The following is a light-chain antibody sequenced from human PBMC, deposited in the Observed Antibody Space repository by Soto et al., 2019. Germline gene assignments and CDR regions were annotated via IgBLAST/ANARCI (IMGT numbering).Light chain of an antibody. Sequence: TISCTKTSSDVGGYNYVSWYQQHPGKAPKLMIYDVSNRPSGVSNRFSGSKSGNTASLTISGLQAEDEADYYCSSYTSSSTRVFGTVTKVTVL. J-gene: IGLJ1*01. CDR3: SSYTSSSTRV. CDR2: DVS. V-gene: IGLV2-14*04. CDR1: SSDVGGYNY.